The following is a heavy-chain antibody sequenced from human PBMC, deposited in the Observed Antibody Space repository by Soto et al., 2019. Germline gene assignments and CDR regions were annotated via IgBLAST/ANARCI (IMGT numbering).Heavy chain of an antibody. D-gene: IGHD3-3*01. J-gene: IGHJ6*02. CDR2: IWYDGSNK. CDR1: GFTFSSYG. V-gene: IGHV3-33*01. Sequence: QVQLVESGGGVVQPGRSLRLSCAASGFTFSSYGMHWVRQAPGKGLEWVAVIWYDGSNKYYADSVKGRFTISRDNSKNTLYLQMNSLRAEDTAVYYCARSLVRSAYEVLYGMDVWGQGTTVTVSS. CDR3: ARSLVRSAYEVLYGMDV.